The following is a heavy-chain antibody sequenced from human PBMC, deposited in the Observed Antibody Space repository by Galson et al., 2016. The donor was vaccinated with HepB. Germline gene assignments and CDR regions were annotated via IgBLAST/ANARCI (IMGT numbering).Heavy chain of an antibody. CDR3: ARDMAKFDC. CDR1: GFTFSNYA. D-gene: IGHD3-10*01. J-gene: IGHJ4*02. V-gene: IGHV3-30*04. Sequence: SLRLSCAASGFTFSNYAMHWVRQAPGKGLDWVAVISYNGNYTYYADSLKGRFTISRDNSKSTLSLQMNSLRPDDTAVYYCARDMAKFDCWGQGTLVTVSS. CDR2: ISYNGNYT.